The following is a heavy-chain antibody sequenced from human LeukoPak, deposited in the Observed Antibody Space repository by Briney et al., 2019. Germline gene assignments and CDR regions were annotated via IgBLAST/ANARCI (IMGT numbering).Heavy chain of an antibody. CDR3: AKWDYDILTGYYRDYYYGMDV. Sequence: GGSLRLSCAASGFTFTSYAMSWFRQAPGRGLEWASAISGIVVSTYYADSVKGRFTISRDNSKNTLYLQMNSLRAEDTAVYYCAKWDYDILTGYYRDYYYGMDVWGQGTTVTVSS. J-gene: IGHJ6*02. D-gene: IGHD3-9*01. CDR2: ISGIVVST. CDR1: GFTFTSYA. V-gene: IGHV3-23*01.